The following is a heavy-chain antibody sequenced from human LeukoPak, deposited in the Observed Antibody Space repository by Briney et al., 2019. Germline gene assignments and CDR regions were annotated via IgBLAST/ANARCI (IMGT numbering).Heavy chain of an antibody. D-gene: IGHD3-10*01. Sequence: SETLSLTCTVSGGSISSGDYYWTWIRQPPGKGLEWIGYIYHSGSTHYNSSLKSRLTISVDTSKNQFSLKLSSVTAADTAVYYCARGLRGIMIRGAITDLNWFDPWGQGTLVTVSS. CDR3: ARGLRGIMIRGAITDLNWFDP. CDR1: GGSISSGDYY. J-gene: IGHJ5*02. CDR2: IYHSGST. V-gene: IGHV4-30-4*01.